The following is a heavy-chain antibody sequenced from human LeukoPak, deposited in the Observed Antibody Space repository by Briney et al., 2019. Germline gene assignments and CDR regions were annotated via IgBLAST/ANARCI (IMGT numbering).Heavy chain of an antibody. V-gene: IGHV1-18*01. Sequence: ASVKVSCKASGYTFTSYGISWVRQAPGQGLEWMGWISAYNGNTNYAQKLQGRVTMTTGTSTSTAYMELRSLRSDDTAVYYCARSSGSYYGGYYFDYWGQGTLVTVSS. CDR1: GYTFTSYG. J-gene: IGHJ4*02. D-gene: IGHD1-26*01. CDR3: ARSSGSYYGGYYFDY. CDR2: ISAYNGNT.